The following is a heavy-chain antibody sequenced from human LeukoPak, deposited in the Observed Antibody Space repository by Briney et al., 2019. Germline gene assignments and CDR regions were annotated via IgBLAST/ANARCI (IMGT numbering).Heavy chain of an antibody. CDR2: ISSSSSYI. D-gene: IGHD1-26*01. CDR1: GFTFSSYS. CDR3: ARALVGAEIHY. J-gene: IGHJ4*02. V-gene: IGHV3-21*01. Sequence: GGSLRLSCAASGFTFSSYSMDWVRQAPGKGLEWVSSISSSSSYIYYADSVKGRFTISRDNAKNSLYLQMNSLRAEDTAVYYCARALVGAEIHYWGQGTLVTVSS.